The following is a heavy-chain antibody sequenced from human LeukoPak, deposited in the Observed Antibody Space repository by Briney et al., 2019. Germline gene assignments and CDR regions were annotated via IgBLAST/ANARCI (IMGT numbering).Heavy chain of an antibody. D-gene: IGHD3-22*01. CDR3: ARGLGTLITMIPEAFDI. J-gene: IGHJ3*02. V-gene: IGHV4-4*02. Sequence: PSETLSLTCAVSGGSISSSNWWSWVRQPPGKGLEWIGEIYHSGSTNYNPSLKSRVTISVDKSKNQFSLKLSSVTAADTAVYYCARGLGTLITMIPEAFDIWGQGTMVTVSS. CDR2: IYHSGST. CDR1: GGSISSSNW.